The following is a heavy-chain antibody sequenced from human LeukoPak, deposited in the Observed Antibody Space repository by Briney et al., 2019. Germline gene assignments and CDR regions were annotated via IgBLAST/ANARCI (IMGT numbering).Heavy chain of an antibody. D-gene: IGHD3-22*01. CDR3: AREVIVVVIRSPDAFDI. CDR2: IYHRGST. CDR1: GYSISSGYY. Sequence: SGTLSLTCAVSGYSISSGYYWGWIRQPPGKGLEWIGSIYHRGSTYYNPSLKSRVTISVDTSKNQFSLKLSSVTAADTAVYYCAREVIVVVIRSPDAFDIWGQGTMVTVSS. V-gene: IGHV4-38-2*02. J-gene: IGHJ3*02.